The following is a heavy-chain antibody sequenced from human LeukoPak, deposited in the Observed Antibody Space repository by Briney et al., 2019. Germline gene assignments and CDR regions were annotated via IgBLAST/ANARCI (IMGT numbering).Heavy chain of an antibody. CDR3: TRVRAGYYFDL. D-gene: IGHD6-13*01. V-gene: IGHV3-7*01. CDR1: GFTFSNYW. J-gene: IGHJ4*02. Sequence: QSGGSLRLSCAASGFTFSNYWMTWVRQAPGKGLEWVATLQQDGVQKYYVDSVKGRFTISRDNAKNSLHLQMNSLRAEDTAVYYCTRVRAGYYFDLWGRGTLVTVSS. CDR2: LQQDGVQK.